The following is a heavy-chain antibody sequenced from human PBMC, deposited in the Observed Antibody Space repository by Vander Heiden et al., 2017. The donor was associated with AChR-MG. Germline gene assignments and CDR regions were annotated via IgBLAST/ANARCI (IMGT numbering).Heavy chain of an antibody. J-gene: IGHJ4*02. CDR1: GFTVSSNY. D-gene: IGHD1-26*01. CDR2: IYSGGST. V-gene: IGHV3-53*02. Sequence: EVQLVETGGGLIQPGGSLRLSCAASGFTVSSNYMSWVRQAPGKGLEWVSVIYSGGSTYYADSVKGRFTISIDNSKNTLYLQMNSLRAEDTAVYYCARDRGRWELVPNFDYWGQGTLVTVSS. CDR3: ARDRGRWELVPNFDY.